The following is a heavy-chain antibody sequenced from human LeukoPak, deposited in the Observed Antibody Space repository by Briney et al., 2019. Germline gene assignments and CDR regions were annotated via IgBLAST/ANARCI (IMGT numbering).Heavy chain of an antibody. V-gene: IGHV1-2*06. J-gene: IGHJ4*02. D-gene: IGHD1-1*01. CDR1: GYTFTGYY. Sequence: ASVKVSCKASGYTFTGYYMHWVRQAPGQGLEWMGRINPNSGGTNYAQKFQGRVTMTRDTSISTAYMELSRLRSDDTAVYYCARVRSPSTGTKEYFDYWGQGTLVTVSS. CDR2: INPNSGGT. CDR3: ARVRSPSTGTKEYFDY.